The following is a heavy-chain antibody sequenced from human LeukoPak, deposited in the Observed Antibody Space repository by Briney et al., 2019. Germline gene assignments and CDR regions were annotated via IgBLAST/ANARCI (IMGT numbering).Heavy chain of an antibody. CDR2: IKEDGSEK. CDR3: AKGTKPVMTIPDY. Sequence: GGSLRLSCAASGFTFSSYWMSWVRQVPGKGLEWVANIKEDGSEKHFVDSVKGRFTISRDNAKNSLYLQMNSLRAEDTAMYYCAKGTKPVMTIPDYWGQGILVTVSS. D-gene: IGHD1/OR15-1a*01. V-gene: IGHV3-7*03. CDR1: GFTFSSYW. J-gene: IGHJ4*02.